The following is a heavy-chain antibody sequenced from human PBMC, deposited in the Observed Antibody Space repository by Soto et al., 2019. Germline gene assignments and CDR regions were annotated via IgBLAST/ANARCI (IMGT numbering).Heavy chain of an antibody. J-gene: IGHJ4*02. Sequence: EVQLLESGGDLVQPGGSLRLSCADSGITFSSSALSWVRQAPGKGLEWVSSISGGGGYTYYADSVKGRFTISRDNSSNTLFLQMNSLRAEDTALYYCAKVPGGYSSGRYYFDSWGQGTLVTVSS. CDR3: AKVPGGYSSGRYYFDS. V-gene: IGHV3-23*01. CDR1: GITFSSSA. CDR2: ISGGGGYT. D-gene: IGHD6-19*01.